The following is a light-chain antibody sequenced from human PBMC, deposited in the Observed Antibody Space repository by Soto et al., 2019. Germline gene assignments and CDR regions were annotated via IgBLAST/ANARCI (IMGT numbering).Light chain of an antibody. CDR3: CSFAGPQSFEV. V-gene: IGLV2-11*01. CDR1: SSDIGGYTY. CDR2: DVS. Sequence: QSTLTQPASVSGSPGQSVTISCTGTSSDIGGYTYVSWYQQHPGKAPKVIIYDVSERPSGVPDRFSGSKSGNTASLTISGLQPEDEADYYCCSFAGPQSFEVFGEGTKVTV. J-gene: IGLJ1*01.